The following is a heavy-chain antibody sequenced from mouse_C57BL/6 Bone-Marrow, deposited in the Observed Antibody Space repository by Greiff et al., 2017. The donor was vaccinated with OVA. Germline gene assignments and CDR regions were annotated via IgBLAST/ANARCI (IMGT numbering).Heavy chain of an antibody. CDR2: ISDGGSYT. V-gene: IGHV5-4*01. J-gene: IGHJ3*01. Sequence: EVNVVESGGGLVKPGGSLKLSCAASGFTFSSYAMSWVRQTPEKRLEWVATISDGGSYTYYPDNVKGRFTISRDNAKNNLYLQMSHLKSEDTAMYYCAREWYGSSIAYWGQGTLVTVSA. CDR3: AREWYGSSIAY. D-gene: IGHD1-1*01. CDR1: GFTFSSYA.